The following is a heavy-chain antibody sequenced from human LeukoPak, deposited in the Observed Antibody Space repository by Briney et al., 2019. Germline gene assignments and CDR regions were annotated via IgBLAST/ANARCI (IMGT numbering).Heavy chain of an antibody. J-gene: IGHJ4*02. CDR2: ISGSGGST. V-gene: IGHV3-23*01. D-gene: IGHD4-17*01. Sequence: PGGSLRLSCAASGFTFSSYAMSWVRQAPGNGLEWVSAISGSGGSTYYADSVKGRFTISRDNSKNTLYLQMNSLRAEDTAVYYCAKDLLWMGEYFTNSFDYWGQGTLVTVSS. CDR3: AKDLLWMGEYFTNSFDY. CDR1: GFTFSSYA.